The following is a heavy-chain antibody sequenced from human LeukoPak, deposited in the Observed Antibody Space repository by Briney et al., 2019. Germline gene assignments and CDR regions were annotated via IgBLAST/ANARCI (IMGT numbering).Heavy chain of an antibody. D-gene: IGHD2-2*01. CDR2: ISGSGGST. Sequence: PGGSLRLSCAASGFTFSSYAMSWVRQAPGKGPEWVSAISGSGGSTYYADSVKGRFTISRDNSKNTLYLQMNSLRAEDTAVYYCAKGVVPAAISNYYYYMDVWGKGTTVTVSS. J-gene: IGHJ6*03. CDR3: AKGVVPAAISNYYYYMDV. V-gene: IGHV3-23*01. CDR1: GFTFSSYA.